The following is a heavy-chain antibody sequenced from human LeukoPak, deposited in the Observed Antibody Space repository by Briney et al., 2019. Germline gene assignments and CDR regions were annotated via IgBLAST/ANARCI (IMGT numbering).Heavy chain of an antibody. D-gene: IGHD6-19*01. V-gene: IGHV3-9*01. Sequence: GGSLRLSCAASGFTFDDYAMHWVRQAPGKGLEWVSGISWNSGSIGYADSVKGRFTISRDNAKNSLYLQMNSLRAEDTALYYCAKEIIAVAGTLYYYYGMDVWGQGTTVTDSS. CDR1: GFTFDDYA. J-gene: IGHJ6*02. CDR2: ISWNSGSI. CDR3: AKEIIAVAGTLYYYYGMDV.